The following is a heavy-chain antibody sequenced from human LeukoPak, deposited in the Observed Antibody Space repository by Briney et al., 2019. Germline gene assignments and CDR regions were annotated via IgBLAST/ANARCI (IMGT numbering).Heavy chain of an antibody. CDR1: GGSISSSSYY. V-gene: IGHV4-39*07. J-gene: IGHJ3*02. D-gene: IGHD6-13*01. CDR2: IYYSGST. CDR3: ARTSSIWSNDAFEI. Sequence: SSETLSLTCTVSGGSISSSSYYWGWIRQPPGKGLEWIGSIYYSGSTYYNPSLKSRVTISVDTSKNQFSLKLSSVTAADTAVYYCARTSSIWSNDAFEIWGQGTMVTVSS.